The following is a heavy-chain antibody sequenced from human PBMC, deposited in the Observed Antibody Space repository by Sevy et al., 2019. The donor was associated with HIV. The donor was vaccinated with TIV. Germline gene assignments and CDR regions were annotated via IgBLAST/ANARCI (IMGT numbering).Heavy chain of an antibody. CDR3: AKRPYYYYNSDGHLVSSTDEADY. Sequence: GGSLRLSCAASGFTFNIYAKSWVRQAPGKGLEWLSAISGGGDGTYYADSVKGRFTISGDNSRNTLYLQMNSLRAEDTAVYYCAKRPYYYYNSDGHLVSSTDEADYWGQGTLVTVSS. V-gene: IGHV3-23*01. J-gene: IGHJ4*02. CDR2: ISGGGDGT. D-gene: IGHD3-22*01. CDR1: GFTFNIYA.